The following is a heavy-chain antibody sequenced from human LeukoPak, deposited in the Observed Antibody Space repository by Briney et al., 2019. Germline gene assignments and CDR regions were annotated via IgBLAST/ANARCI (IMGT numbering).Heavy chain of an antibody. CDR3: ARREGRGSPRGSLDF. V-gene: IGHV4-59*01. Sequence: PSETLSLTCTVSGGSIASYYWTWIRQPPGKGLEYIGFIFYSGTTNYNPSLKSRVTISLDTSKNQFSLRLTSVTAADTAVYYCARREGRGSPRGSLDFWGQGALVTVSP. J-gene: IGHJ4*02. D-gene: IGHD3-10*01. CDR2: IFYSGTT. CDR1: GGSIASYY.